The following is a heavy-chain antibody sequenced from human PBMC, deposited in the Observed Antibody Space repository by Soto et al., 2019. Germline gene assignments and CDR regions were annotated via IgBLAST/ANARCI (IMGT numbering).Heavy chain of an antibody. CDR1: GFTFSDYY. Sequence: GGSLRLSCAASGFTFSDYYMSWIRQAPGKGLEWVSYISSSGSTIYYADSVKGRFTISRDNAKNSLYLQMNSLRAEDTAVYYCARDLHYNYYDSSGYWAYWGQGTLVTVSS. CDR2: ISSSGSTI. D-gene: IGHD3-22*01. CDR3: ARDLHYNYYDSSGYWAY. J-gene: IGHJ4*02. V-gene: IGHV3-11*01.